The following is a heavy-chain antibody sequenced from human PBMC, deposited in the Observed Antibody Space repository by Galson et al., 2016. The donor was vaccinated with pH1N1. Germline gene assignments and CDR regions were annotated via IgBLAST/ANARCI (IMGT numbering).Heavy chain of an antibody. CDR3: AREESTGVKWFDS. D-gene: IGHD3-10*01. V-gene: IGHV1-2*02. J-gene: IGHJ5*01. CDR1: GYTFTAYY. Sequence: SVKVSCKASGYTFTAYYMHWVRQAPGQGPEWMGWTYLNTGDTQYAQNLQSRVTMTRDTSIRTAYMELTSLTSDDTAVYYCAREESTGVKWFDSWGQGTLVTVSS. CDR2: TYLNTGDT.